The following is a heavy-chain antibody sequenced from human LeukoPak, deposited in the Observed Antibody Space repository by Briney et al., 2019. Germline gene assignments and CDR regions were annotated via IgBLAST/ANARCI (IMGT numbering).Heavy chain of an antibody. CDR1: GGSISSHY. Sequence: SETLSLTCTVSGGSISSHYWSWIRQPPGKGLEWIGYIYYSGSTNYNPSLKSRVTISVDTSKNQFSLKLSSVTAADTAVYYCARRGGGREQHFDYWGQGTLVTVSS. D-gene: IGHD3-16*01. J-gene: IGHJ4*02. CDR3: ARRGGGREQHFDY. CDR2: IYYSGST. V-gene: IGHV4-59*08.